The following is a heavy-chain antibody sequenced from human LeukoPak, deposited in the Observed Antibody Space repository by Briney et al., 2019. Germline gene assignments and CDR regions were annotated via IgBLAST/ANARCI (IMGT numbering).Heavy chain of an antibody. J-gene: IGHJ4*02. D-gene: IGHD3-10*01. V-gene: IGHV4-30-2*01. CDR3: ARTPYGSGSYTFDY. CDR1: GGSISSGGYS. CDR2: IYHSGST. Sequence: SQTLSLTCAVSGGSISSGGYSWSWIRQPPGKGLEWIGYIYHSGSTYYNPSLKSRVTISVDRSKNQFSLKLSSVTAADTAVYYRARTPYGSGSYTFDYWGQGTLVTVSS.